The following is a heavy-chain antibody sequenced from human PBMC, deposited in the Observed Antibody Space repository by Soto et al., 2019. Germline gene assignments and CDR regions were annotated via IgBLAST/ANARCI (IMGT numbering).Heavy chain of an antibody. V-gene: IGHV1-58*02. CDR3: SADRTDIGVGWWV. J-gene: IGHJ6*01. CDR1: GSGFISSG. CDR2: IVVASGQT. D-gene: IGHD2-15*01. Sequence: ASVKVSCKASGSGFISSGIQWVRQAHGRRLEWIGWIVVASGQTNYAQNFRGRVAITRDTSTATAYIELTGLTSEDTAVYFCSADRTDIGVGWWVWGQRTTVTVSS.